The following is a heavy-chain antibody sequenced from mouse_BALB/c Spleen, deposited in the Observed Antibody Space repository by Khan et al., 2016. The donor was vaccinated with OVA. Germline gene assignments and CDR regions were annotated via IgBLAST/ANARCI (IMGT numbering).Heavy chain of an antibody. V-gene: IGHV2-6*02. CDR1: GFSLTNYG. D-gene: IGHD2-14*01. Sequence: QVQLKESGPGLVAPSQSLSITYTVSGFSLTNYGVHWVRQPPGKGLEWLVVIWSDGYTTYNSALTSRLSISKANSKSQVSLKMNSLQTDDTARYNCARYRFGYAMDYWGQGTSVTVSS. CDR2: IWSDGYT. J-gene: IGHJ4*01. CDR3: ARYRFGYAMDY.